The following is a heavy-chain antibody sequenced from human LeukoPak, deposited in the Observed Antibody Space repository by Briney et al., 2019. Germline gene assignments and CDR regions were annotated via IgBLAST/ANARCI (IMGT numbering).Heavy chain of an antibody. V-gene: IGHV1-8*03. Sequence: ASVRVSCKASGYTFTSYDINWVRQATGQGLEWMGWMNPNSGNTGYAQKFQGRVTITRNTSISTAYMELNSLRSEDTAVYYCARGDLNYYGSGTWGQGTLVTVSS. J-gene: IGHJ5*02. D-gene: IGHD3-10*01. CDR3: ARGDLNYYGSGT. CDR2: MNPNSGNT. CDR1: GYTFTSYD.